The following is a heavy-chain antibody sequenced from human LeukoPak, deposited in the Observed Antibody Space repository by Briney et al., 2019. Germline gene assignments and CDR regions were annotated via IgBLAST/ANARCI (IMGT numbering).Heavy chain of an antibody. CDR2: IYTSGST. D-gene: IGHD2-2*01. Sequence: SETLSLICTVSGDSISGFYWSWIRQAAGKGLEWIGHIYTSGSTNYNPSLKSRVTISVDMSKNQFSLKLRSVTAADTAVYYCARDVVAARGSFDYWGQGTLVTVSS. CDR1: GDSISGFY. CDR3: ARDVVAARGSFDY. V-gene: IGHV4-4*07. J-gene: IGHJ4*02.